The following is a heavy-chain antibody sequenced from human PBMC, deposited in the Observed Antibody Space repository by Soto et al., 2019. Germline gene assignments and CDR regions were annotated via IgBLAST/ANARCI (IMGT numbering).Heavy chain of an antibody. CDR3: ARYCSGGSCALSAFDI. Sequence: PGGSLRLSCVASGFTFSSYSVSWVRQAPGKGLEWVSTIYSGGTTNYADSVKGRFSISRDNSKNTLDLQMSSLRAEDTALYFCARYCSGGSCALSAFDIWGQGTMVTVSS. J-gene: IGHJ3*02. CDR1: GFTFSSYS. CDR2: IYSGGTT. D-gene: IGHD2-15*01. V-gene: IGHV3-53*01.